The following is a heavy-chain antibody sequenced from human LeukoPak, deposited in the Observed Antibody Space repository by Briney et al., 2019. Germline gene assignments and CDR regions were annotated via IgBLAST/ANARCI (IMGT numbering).Heavy chain of an antibody. J-gene: IGHJ6*03. V-gene: IGHV4-61*02. Sequence: SQTLSLTCTVSGGSISSGSYYWSWIRQPAGKGLEWIGRIFTSGSTKYNPSLKSRVTISVDTSKNQFSLKLSSVTAADTTVYYCAREGKITMVRGVIRYYYMDVWGKGTTVTISS. CDR3: AREGKITMVRGVIRYYYMDV. CDR1: GGSISSGSYY. D-gene: IGHD3-10*01. CDR2: IFTSGST.